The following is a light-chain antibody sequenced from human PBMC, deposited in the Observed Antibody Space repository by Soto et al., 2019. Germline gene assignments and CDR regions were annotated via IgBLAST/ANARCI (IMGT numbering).Light chain of an antibody. J-gene: IGKJ1*01. CDR1: QGIRND. CDR2: KAS. CDR3: QHYNSYSEA. V-gene: IGKV1-5*03. Sequence: DIQMTQSPSSLSASVGDRVPITCRASQGIRNDLGWYQQKPGKAPKLLIYKASTLKSGVPSRFSGSGSGTEFTLTISSLQPDDFATYYCQHYNSYSEAFGQGTKVDIK.